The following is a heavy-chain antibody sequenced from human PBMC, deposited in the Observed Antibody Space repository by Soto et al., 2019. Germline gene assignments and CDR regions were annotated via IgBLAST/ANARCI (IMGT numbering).Heavy chain of an antibody. CDR3: IGTYSGSSMRFDY. CDR1: GFTFSNAW. CDR2: VKSKTDGGTI. Sequence: EVQLVESGGGSVKPGGSLRLSCAASGFTFSNAWMTWVRQAPGKGLEWVGRVKSKTDGGTIDYAAPVKDRFTISRDDSKNTLYLQMNSLKTEDTAVYYCIGTYSGSSMRFDYWGQGTLVTVSS. D-gene: IGHD5-12*01. V-gene: IGHV3-15*01. J-gene: IGHJ4*02.